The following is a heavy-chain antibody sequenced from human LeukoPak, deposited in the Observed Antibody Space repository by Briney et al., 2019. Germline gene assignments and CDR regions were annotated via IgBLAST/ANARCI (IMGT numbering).Heavy chain of an antibody. Sequence: PSETLSLTCTVSGGSISSGGYYWSWIRQPPGKGLEWIGYIYHSGSTYYNPSLKGRVTISVDRSKNQFSLKLSSVTAADTAVYYCARGRYGWLPFDYWGQGTLVTVSS. D-gene: IGHD3-16*01. CDR3: ARGRYGWLPFDY. J-gene: IGHJ4*02. V-gene: IGHV4-30-2*01. CDR1: GGSISSGGYY. CDR2: IYHSGST.